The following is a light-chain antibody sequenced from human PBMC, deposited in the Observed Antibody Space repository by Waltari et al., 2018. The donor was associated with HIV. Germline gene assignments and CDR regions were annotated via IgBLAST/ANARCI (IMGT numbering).Light chain of an antibody. CDR2: EVL. V-gene: IGLV2-14*01. CDR3: SSYTINNDYV. J-gene: IGLJ1*01. Sequence: QSALTQPASVSGSPGPSITLSCPGSSSDVGRYNYVSWYQHHPGKAPKRMIYEVLNRPSGISNRFSGSKSGNTASLTISGLQAEDEADYYCSSYTINNDYVFGTGTRVTVL. CDR1: SSDVGRYNY.